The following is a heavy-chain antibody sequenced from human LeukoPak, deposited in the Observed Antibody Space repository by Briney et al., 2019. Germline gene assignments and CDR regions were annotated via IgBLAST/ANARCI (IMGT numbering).Heavy chain of an antibody. CDR2: IYYSGST. V-gene: IGHV4-39*01. D-gene: IGHD3-10*02. CDR1: GGSISSSSYY. J-gene: IGHJ5*02. Sequence: SETLSLTCTVSGGSISSSSYYWGWIRQPPGKGLEWIGSIYYSGSTYYNPSLKSRVTISVDTSKNQFSLKLSSVTAADTAVYYCASPRCAICSGSPKGGFDPWGQGTLDTVSS. CDR3: ASPRCAICSGSPKGGFDP.